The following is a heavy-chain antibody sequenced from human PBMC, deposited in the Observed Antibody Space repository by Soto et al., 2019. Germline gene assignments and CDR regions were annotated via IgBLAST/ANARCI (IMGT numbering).Heavy chain of an antibody. J-gene: IGHJ6*02. Sequence: GGSLRLSCAASGFTFSSYWMSWVRQAPGKGLEWVANIKQDGSEKYYVDSVKGRFTISRDNAKNSLYLQMNSLRAEDTAVYYCARDQGGIAAAGTYYYYGMDVWSQGTTVTVSS. CDR1: GFTFSSYW. CDR3: ARDQGGIAAAGTYYYYGMDV. V-gene: IGHV3-7*03. D-gene: IGHD6-13*01. CDR2: IKQDGSEK.